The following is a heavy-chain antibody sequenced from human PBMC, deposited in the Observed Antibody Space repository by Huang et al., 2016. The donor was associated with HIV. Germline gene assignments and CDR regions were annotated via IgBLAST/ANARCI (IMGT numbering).Heavy chain of an antibody. Sequence: QVQLVQSGAEVKKPGASVKVSCKTSGYIFISYGISWVRQAPGQGLEWMGWISAYNGNTNYAQKLQGRVTMTTDTSTSTAYMELRSLRSDDTAVYYCASPSDYYDSSGYKPPVYYYGMDVWGQGTTVTVSS. CDR2: ISAYNGNT. CDR3: ASPSDYYDSSGYKPPVYYYGMDV. J-gene: IGHJ6*02. V-gene: IGHV1-18*04. D-gene: IGHD3-22*01. CDR1: GYIFISYG.